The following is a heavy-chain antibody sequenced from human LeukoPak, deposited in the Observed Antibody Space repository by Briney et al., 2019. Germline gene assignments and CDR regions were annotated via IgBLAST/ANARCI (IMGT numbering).Heavy chain of an antibody. CDR2: IYYSGST. CDR3: ARGRTQLPFDY. Sequence: SETLSLTCTVSGDSISSGGYYWRWLRQHPGKGLEWIGYIYYSGSTYYNPSLKSRVTISADTSKKQFSLKLSSVTAADTAVYYCARGRTQLPFDYWGQGTLVTVSS. J-gene: IGHJ4*02. V-gene: IGHV4-31*03. CDR1: GDSISSGGYY. D-gene: IGHD5-24*01.